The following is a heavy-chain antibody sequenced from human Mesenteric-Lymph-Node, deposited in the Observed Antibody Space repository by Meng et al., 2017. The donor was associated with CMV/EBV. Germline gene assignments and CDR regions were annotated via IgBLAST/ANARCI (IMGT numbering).Heavy chain of an antibody. CDR1: DYPISNGFY. D-gene: IGHD4-17*01. Sequence: SETLSLTCTVSDYPISNGFYWGWIRQPPGKGLEWIGNIYRSGNTYYNPSLKSRVTISVDTSKNQFSLKLSSVNAADTAVYYCARDLTVTGAFDIWGQGTMVTVSS. CDR3: ARDLTVTGAFDI. V-gene: IGHV4-38-2*02. J-gene: IGHJ3*02. CDR2: IYRSGNT.